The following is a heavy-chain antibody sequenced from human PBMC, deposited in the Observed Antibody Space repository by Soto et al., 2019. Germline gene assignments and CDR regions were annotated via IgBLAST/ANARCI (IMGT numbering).Heavy chain of an antibody. CDR1: GFTFSSYS. CDR2: ISSSSSYI. CDR3: AREVKEYCSGGSCYFGNWFDP. Sequence: EVQLVESGGGLVKPGGSLRLSCAASGFTFSSYSMSWVRQAPGKGLEWVSSISSSSSYIYYADSVKGRFTISRDNAKNSLYLQMNSLRAEDTAVYCCAREVKEYCSGGSCYFGNWFDPWGQGTLVTVSS. J-gene: IGHJ5*02. D-gene: IGHD2-15*01. V-gene: IGHV3-21*01.